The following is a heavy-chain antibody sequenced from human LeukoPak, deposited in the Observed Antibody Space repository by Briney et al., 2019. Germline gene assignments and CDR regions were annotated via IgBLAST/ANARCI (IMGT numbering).Heavy chain of an antibody. Sequence: GGSLRLSCAASGFTFSSYSMNWVRQAPGKGLEWVSSISSSSSYIYYADSVKGRFTISRDNAKNSLYLQMNSLRAEDTAVYYCARAKVGAHFGGDYWGQGTLVTVSS. J-gene: IGHJ4*02. CDR2: ISSSSSYI. CDR3: ARAKVGAHFGGDY. D-gene: IGHD1-26*01. CDR1: GFTFSSYS. V-gene: IGHV3-21*01.